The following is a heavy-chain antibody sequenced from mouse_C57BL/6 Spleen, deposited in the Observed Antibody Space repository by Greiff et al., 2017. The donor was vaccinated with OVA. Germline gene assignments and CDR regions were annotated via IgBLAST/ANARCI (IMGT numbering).Heavy chain of an antibody. V-gene: IGHV3-6*01. CDR3: ARGTTVVPYAMDY. D-gene: IGHD1-1*01. J-gene: IGHJ4*01. Sequence: DVHLVESGPGLVKPSQSLSLTCSVTGYSITSGYYWNWIRQFPGNKLEWMGYISYDGSNNYNPSLKNRISITRDTSKNQFFLKLNSVTTEDTATYYCARGTTVVPYAMDYWGQGTSVTVSS. CDR1: GYSITSGYY. CDR2: ISYDGSN.